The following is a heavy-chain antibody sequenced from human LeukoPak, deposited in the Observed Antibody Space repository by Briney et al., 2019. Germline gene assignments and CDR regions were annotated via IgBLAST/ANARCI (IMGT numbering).Heavy chain of an antibody. CDR3: AKEQNRHVSGSSFDY. J-gene: IGHJ4*02. CDR1: GLTFSTSG. CDR2: IGPTGFDR. V-gene: IGHV3-21*06. Sequence: GGSLRLSCTTSGLTFSTSGFNWVRQAPGKGLEWVASIGPTGFDRYHADSIKGRFTISRDNANNFLYLQMDSLRAEDTAVYCCAKEQNRHVSGSSFDYWGQGTLVTVSS. D-gene: IGHD3-10*01.